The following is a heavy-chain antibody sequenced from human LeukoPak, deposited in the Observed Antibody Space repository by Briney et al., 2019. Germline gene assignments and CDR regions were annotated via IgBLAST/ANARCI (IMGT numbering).Heavy chain of an antibody. CDR1: GHTFTRYG. Sequence: ASVKVSCKASGHTFTRYGISWVRQAPGQGLEWMGWISGYNGNTNYAQKLQGRVTMTTDTSTSKAYMELRSLRSDDTAVYYCARGCSGGSCYFDDWGQGTLVTLSS. V-gene: IGHV1-18*01. J-gene: IGHJ4*02. D-gene: IGHD2-15*01. CDR2: ISGYNGNT. CDR3: ARGCSGGSCYFDD.